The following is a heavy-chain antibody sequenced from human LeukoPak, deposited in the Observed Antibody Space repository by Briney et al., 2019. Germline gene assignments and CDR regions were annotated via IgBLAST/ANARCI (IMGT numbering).Heavy chain of an antibody. V-gene: IGHV3-21*01. CDR1: GFTFSSYS. CDR3: AGGHSSSWYYYYYYMDV. J-gene: IGHJ6*03. CDR2: ISSSSSYI. Sequence: GGSLRLSCAASGFTFSSYSMNWVRQAPGKGLEWVSSISSSSSYIYYADSVKGRFTISRDNAKNSLYLQMNSLRAEDTAVYYCAGGHSSSWYYYYYYMDVWGKGTTVTISS. D-gene: IGHD6-13*01.